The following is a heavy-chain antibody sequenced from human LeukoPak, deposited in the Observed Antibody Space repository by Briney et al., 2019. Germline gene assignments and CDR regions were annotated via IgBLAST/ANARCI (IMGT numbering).Heavy chain of an antibody. CDR3: ARDQYDTWSRRGNFDS. V-gene: IGHV3-13*01. CDR1: GFTFSSYD. CDR2: ISSAGDT. Sequence: GGSLRLSCAASGFTFSSYDIHWVRQATGKGLEWVSSISSAGDTYYLGSVKGRFTISRENAKNFLYLQMNNLRAEDTAVFYCARDQYDTWSRRGNFDSWGQGTLVIVSS. D-gene: IGHD3-3*01. J-gene: IGHJ4*02.